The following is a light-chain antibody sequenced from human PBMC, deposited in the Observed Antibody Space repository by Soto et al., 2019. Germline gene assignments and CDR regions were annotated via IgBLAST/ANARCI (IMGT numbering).Light chain of an antibody. J-gene: IGLJ2*01. V-gene: IGLV2-14*01. Sequence: QVALTQPASLSGSPGQAITISCTGTSSDVVGYNYVPWYQQHPGKAPKLMIYDVSNRPSGVSNRFSGSKSGNTASLTISGLQAEDETDYYCLSYTTISPHVVFGVGTKVTVL. CDR2: DVS. CDR1: SSDVVGYNY. CDR3: LSYTTISPHVV.